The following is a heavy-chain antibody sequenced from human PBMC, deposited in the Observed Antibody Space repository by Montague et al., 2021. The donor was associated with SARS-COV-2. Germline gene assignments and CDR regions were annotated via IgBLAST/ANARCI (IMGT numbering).Heavy chain of an antibody. CDR1: GFTFSSYA. V-gene: IGHV3-30*04. J-gene: IGHJ4*02. Sequence: SLRLSCAASGFTFSSYAMHWVRQAPGKGLEWVAVISDDGSKKYCVDSVKGRFTISRDNSKNTLYLQMNSLRTEDTAVYYCARDRSWLILGELDYWGQGTLVTVSS. CDR2: ISDDGSKK. CDR3: ARDRSWLILGELDY. D-gene: IGHD6-19*01.